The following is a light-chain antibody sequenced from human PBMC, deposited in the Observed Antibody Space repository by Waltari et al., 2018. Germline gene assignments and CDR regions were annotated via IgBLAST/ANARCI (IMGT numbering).Light chain of an antibody. CDR2: SAS. V-gene: IGKV1-NL1*01. CDR3: QQYNSSPPYT. J-gene: IGKJ2*01. CDR1: QGISTS. Sequence: DIQMTQSPSSLSASVGDRVTITCRASQGISTSLAWYQQRPGRAPKLLLYSASKLESGVPSRFSGSGSGTDYTLTISSLQPEDFATYYCQQYNSSPPYTFGQGTKLEIK.